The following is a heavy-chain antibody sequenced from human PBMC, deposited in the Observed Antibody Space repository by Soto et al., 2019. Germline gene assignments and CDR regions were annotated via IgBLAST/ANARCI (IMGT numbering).Heavy chain of an antibody. CDR3: ARDTGDGTFDC. CDR1: GPTFSSYA. D-gene: IGHD7-27*01. Sequence: SVKVSCKASGPTFSSYAMHWVRQAPGQRLEWMGWINAGYGNTKSSQKFQDRVTISRDTSASTAYMELTSLRSEDTAVYYCARDTGDGTFDCWGQGSLVTVSS. V-gene: IGHV1-3*01. CDR2: INAGYGNT. J-gene: IGHJ4*02.